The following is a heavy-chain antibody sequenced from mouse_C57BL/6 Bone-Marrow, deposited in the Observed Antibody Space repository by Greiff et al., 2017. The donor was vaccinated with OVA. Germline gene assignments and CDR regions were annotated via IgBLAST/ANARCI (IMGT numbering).Heavy chain of an antibody. CDR1: GYTFTSYR. J-gene: IGHJ3*01. D-gene: IGHD4-1*01. CDR2: IDPYDSDT. CDR3: ARGNWDGRFAY. Sequence: QVQLQQPGAELVKPGASVKLSCKASGYTFTSYRMQWVKQRPGQGLEWIGEIDPYDSDTKYNQKFKGKATLTVDTSSSTAYMQLSSLTSEDSAVYYCARGNWDGRFAYWGQGTLVTVSA. V-gene: IGHV1-50*01.